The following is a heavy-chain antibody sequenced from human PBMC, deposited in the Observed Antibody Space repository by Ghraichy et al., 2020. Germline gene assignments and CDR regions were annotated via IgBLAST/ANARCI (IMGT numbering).Heavy chain of an antibody. CDR2: IKQDGSEK. D-gene: IGHD3-10*01. CDR3: ARAGTMVRGPSWDY. V-gene: IGHV3-7*01. CDR1: GFTSSSYW. Sequence: GGSLRLSCAASGFTSSSYWMSWVRQAPGKGLEWVANIKQDGSEKYYVDSVKGRFTISRDNAKNSLYLQMNSLRAEDTAVYYCARAGTMVRGPSWDYWGQGTLVTVSS. J-gene: IGHJ4*02.